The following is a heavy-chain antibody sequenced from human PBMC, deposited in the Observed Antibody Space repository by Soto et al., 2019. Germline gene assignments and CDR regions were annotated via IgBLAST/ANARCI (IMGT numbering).Heavy chain of an antibody. CDR1: GFTFSSYW. V-gene: IGHV3-7*01. Sequence: GGSLRLSCAASGFTFSSYWVSWVRQAPGKGLEWLADIKEDGSANYYVDSVKGRFTISRDNAKNSLYLQMNSLRAEDTAVYYCAREAPIYCIGNKCYWALNYWCQGTGVTVPA. CDR2: IKEDGSAN. CDR3: AREAPIYCIGNKCYWALNY. D-gene: IGHD2-15*01. J-gene: IGHJ4*02.